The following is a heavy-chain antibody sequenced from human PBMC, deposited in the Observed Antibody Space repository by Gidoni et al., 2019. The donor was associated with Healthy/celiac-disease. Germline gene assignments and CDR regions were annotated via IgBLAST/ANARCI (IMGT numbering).Heavy chain of an antibody. V-gene: IGHV4-34*01. Sequence: QVQVQQWGAGLLKPSETLSLTCAVYGGSFSGYYWSWIRQPPGKGLEWIGEINHSGSTNYNPSLKSRVTISVDTSKNQFSLKLSSVTAADTAVYYCARRRGRAREYFDYWGQGTLVTVSS. CDR1: GGSFSGYY. D-gene: IGHD1-26*01. CDR3: ARRRGRAREYFDY. CDR2: INHSGST. J-gene: IGHJ4*02.